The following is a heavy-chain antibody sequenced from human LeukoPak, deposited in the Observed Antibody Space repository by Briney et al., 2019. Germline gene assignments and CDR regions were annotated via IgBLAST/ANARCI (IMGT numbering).Heavy chain of an antibody. Sequence: SETLSLTCIVSGSSVSSSSYYWGWIRQPPGTGLEWIGSIYYSGSTYYNPSLKSRVTISVDTSKNQFSLKLSSVTAADTAVYYCARSIDLDYGDYGTWFDPWGQGTLVTVSS. D-gene: IGHD4-17*01. CDR1: GSSVSSSSYY. V-gene: IGHV4-39*01. CDR2: IYYSGST. J-gene: IGHJ5*02. CDR3: ARSIDLDYGDYGTWFDP.